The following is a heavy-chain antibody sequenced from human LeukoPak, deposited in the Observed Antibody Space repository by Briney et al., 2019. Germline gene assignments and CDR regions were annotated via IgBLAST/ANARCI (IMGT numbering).Heavy chain of an antibody. CDR3: ARDPSSPFPPDY. D-gene: IGHD6-6*01. J-gene: IGHJ4*02. Sequence: GGSLRLSCAASGFTFSDYYMTWIRQAPGKGLEWVSSISGSSSTIYYADSVRGRFTISRDNAKNSLYLQMNSLRAEDTAVYYCARDPSSPFPPDYWGQGTLVTVSS. V-gene: IGHV3-11*01. CDR2: ISGSSSTI. CDR1: GFTFSDYY.